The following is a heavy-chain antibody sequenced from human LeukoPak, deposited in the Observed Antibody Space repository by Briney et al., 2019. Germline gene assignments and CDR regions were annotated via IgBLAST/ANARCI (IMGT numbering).Heavy chain of an antibody. CDR2: INPNSGGT. Sequence: ASVKVSCKASGYTFTGYYMHWVRQAPGQGLEWMGWINPNSGGTNYAQKFQGRVTMTRDTSISTAYIELSSLRSDDTAVYYCARETTFGGVTVDYWGQGTLVTVSS. CDR3: ARETTFGGVTVDY. CDR1: GYTFTGYY. V-gene: IGHV1-2*02. J-gene: IGHJ4*02. D-gene: IGHD3-16*01.